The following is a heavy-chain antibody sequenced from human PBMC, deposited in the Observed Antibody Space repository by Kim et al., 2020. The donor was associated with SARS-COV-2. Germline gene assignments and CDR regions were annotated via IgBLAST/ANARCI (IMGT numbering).Heavy chain of an antibody. CDR2: IYYSGST. J-gene: IGHJ4*02. V-gene: IGHV4-31*03. CDR1: GGSISSGGYY. CDR3: AILRYFDWLLHYFDY. D-gene: IGHD3-9*01. Sequence: SETLSLTCTVSGGSISSGGYYWGWIRQHPGKGLEWIGYIYYSGSTYYNPSLKSRVTISVDTSKNQFSLKLSSVTAADTAVYSCAILRYFDWLLHYFDYWGQGTLVTVSS.